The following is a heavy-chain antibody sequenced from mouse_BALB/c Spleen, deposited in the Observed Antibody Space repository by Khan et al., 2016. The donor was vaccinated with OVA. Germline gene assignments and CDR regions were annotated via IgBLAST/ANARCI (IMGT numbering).Heavy chain of an antibody. CDR3: ARIQGGDFDY. J-gene: IGHJ2*01. D-gene: IGHD3-2*02. CDR2: ISYSGNT. Sequence: VQLQQSGPGLVKPSQSLSLTCTVTGYSIASDYAWNWFRQFPGNKLEWMGYISYSGNTKYNPSLKSRISITRDTSKQQFVLELNFVTIEDTATXYCARIQGGDFDYWGQGTTLTVSS. CDR1: GYSIASDYA. V-gene: IGHV3-2*02.